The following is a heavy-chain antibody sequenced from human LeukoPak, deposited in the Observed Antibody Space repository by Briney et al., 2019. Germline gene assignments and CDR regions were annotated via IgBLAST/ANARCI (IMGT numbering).Heavy chain of an antibody. D-gene: IGHD4-17*01. V-gene: IGHV4-59*01. CDR3: ARGVGVTTASYYYYYGMDV. CDR1: GGSISSYY. Sequence: SETLSLTCTVSGGSISSYYWSWIRQPPGKGLEWIGYIYYSGSTNYNPSLKSRVTISVDTSKNQFSLKLSSVTAADTAVYYCARGVGVTTASYYYYYGMDVWGQGTTVTVSS. CDR2: IYYSGST. J-gene: IGHJ6*02.